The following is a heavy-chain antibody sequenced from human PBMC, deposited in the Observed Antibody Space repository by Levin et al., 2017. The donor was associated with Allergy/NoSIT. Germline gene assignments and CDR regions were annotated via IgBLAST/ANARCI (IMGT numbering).Heavy chain of an antibody. D-gene: IGHD3-10*01. J-gene: IGHJ4*02. CDR2: ISPYDGET. V-gene: IGHV1-18*01. CDR3: ARDSRSYGLQSDSSFFDT. CDR1: GYIMTSYG. Sequence: ASVKVSCVTSGYIMTSYGISWVRQAPGQRPEWMGWISPYDGETKLARKFQGRVTLTTHTSTKTVYMELRGLKSDDTAIYYCARDSRSYGLQSDSSFFDTWCQGPQVSVSS.